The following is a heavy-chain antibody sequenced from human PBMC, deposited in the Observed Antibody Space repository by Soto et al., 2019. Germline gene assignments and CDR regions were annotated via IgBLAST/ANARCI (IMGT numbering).Heavy chain of an antibody. CDR2: IFPSDSVT. CDR1: GYTFTNYW. CDR3: VRGMDRNSAGF. Sequence: LGESLKISCKASGYTFTNYWIGWVRQVPGGGLEWMGFIFPSDSVTRYSPSFQGQVTISVDKSVDTTYLQWGSLKASDTAMYYCVRGMDRNSAGFWGLGTMVTVSS. V-gene: IGHV5-51*01. D-gene: IGHD2-2*03. J-gene: IGHJ4*02.